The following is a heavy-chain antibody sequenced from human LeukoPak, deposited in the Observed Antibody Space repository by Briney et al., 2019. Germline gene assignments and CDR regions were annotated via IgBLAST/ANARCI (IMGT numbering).Heavy chain of an antibody. J-gene: IGHJ6*02. CDR2: INPGGGST. Sequence: GASVKVSCKASGYIFTNYYMHWVRQAPGQGLEWMGIINPGGGSTSYTQMFQGRVTMTRDTSTSTVYMELSGLRSEDTAVYYCARADYGGNSDYYYYGLDVWGQGTTVTVSS. CDR3: ARADYGGNSDYYYYGLDV. D-gene: IGHD4-23*01. CDR1: GYIFTNYY. V-gene: IGHV1-46*01.